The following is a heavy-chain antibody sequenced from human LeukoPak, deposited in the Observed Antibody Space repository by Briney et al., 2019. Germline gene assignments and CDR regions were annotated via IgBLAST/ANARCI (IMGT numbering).Heavy chain of an antibody. J-gene: IGHJ5*02. CDR1: GFAFSSYT. D-gene: IGHD4-17*01. CDR2: ISYDGSNK. V-gene: IGHV3-30-3*01. Sequence: GRSLRLSCAASGFAFSSYTMHWVRQAPGKGLEWVAVISYDGSNKYYADSVKGRFTISRDNSKNTLYLQMNSLRAEDTAVYYCARDRSYGDSADWFDPWGQGTLVTVSS. CDR3: ARDRSYGDSADWFDP.